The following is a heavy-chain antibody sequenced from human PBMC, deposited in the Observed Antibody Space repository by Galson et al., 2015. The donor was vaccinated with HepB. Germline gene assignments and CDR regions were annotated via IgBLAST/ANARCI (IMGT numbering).Heavy chain of an antibody. J-gene: IGHJ6*03. CDR1: GYTFTSYA. D-gene: IGHD2-15*01. Sequence: SVKVSCKASGYTFTSYAMHWVRQAPGQRLEWMGWINAGNGNTKYSQKFQGRVTITRDTSASTAYMELSSLRSEDTAVYYCARGDCSGGSCYPHYYYYYMDVWGKGTTVTVSS. V-gene: IGHV1-3*01. CDR3: ARGDCSGGSCYPHYYYYYMDV. CDR2: INAGNGNT.